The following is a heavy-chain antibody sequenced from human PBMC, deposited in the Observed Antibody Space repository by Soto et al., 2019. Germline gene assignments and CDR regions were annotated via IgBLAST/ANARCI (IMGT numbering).Heavy chain of an antibody. CDR3: ARGVTAGVDY. Sequence: GGSVKVSCKASGYSVTGPDMKWGRQTTGQGLEWMGWIEPSSGRTGYAQKFHVRVTMTRDTSIKTAYMELSSLTSDDTAFYYCARGVTAGVDYWGQGTLVTLSS. J-gene: IGHJ4*02. CDR1: GYSVTGPD. V-gene: IGHV1-8*01. CDR2: IEPSSGRT. D-gene: IGHD1-26*01.